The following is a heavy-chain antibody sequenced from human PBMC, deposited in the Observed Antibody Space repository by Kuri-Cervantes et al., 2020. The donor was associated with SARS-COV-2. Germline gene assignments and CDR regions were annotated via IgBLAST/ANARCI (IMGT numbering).Heavy chain of an antibody. CDR3: ARVHDFWSGYYTS. CDR2: MNPNSGNT. Sequence: ASVKVSCKVSGYTLTKLSMHWVRQATGQGLEWMGWMNPNSGNTGYAQKFQGRVTMTRNTSISTAYMELSSLRSEDTAVYYCARVHDFWSGYYTSWGQGTLVTVSS. V-gene: IGHV1-8*01. J-gene: IGHJ5*02. CDR1: GYTLTKLS. D-gene: IGHD3-3*01.